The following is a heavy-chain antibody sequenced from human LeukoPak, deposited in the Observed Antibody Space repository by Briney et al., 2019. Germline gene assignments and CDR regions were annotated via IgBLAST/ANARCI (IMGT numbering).Heavy chain of an antibody. CDR1: GGSVSSGSYY. CDR2: IYYSGST. D-gene: IGHD6-13*01. V-gene: IGHV4-61*01. CDR3: ASITTAAGFGWYLDL. J-gene: IGHJ2*01. Sequence: SETMSLTCTVSGGSVSSGSYYWSWIRQPPGKGLEWIGYIYYSGSTNYNPSLKSRVTISVDTSKNQFSLKLSSVTAADTAVYYCASITTAAGFGWYLDLWGRGTLVTVSS.